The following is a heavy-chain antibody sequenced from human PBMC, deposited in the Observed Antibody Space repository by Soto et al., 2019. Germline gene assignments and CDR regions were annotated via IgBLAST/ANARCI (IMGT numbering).Heavy chain of an antibody. CDR2: TYYRSNWRH. Sequence: SQTPSLTCAISGDSVSSNTAAWNWIRSSPSRGLEWLGRTYYRSNWRHGYAVSVKSRITVHPDTSKNHLPLPLHSVTADDTAVYYCARGVAGSGFDLWGQGTLVSVSS. V-gene: IGHV6-1*01. J-gene: IGHJ4*02. CDR3: ARGVAGSGFDL. D-gene: IGHD6-19*01. CDR1: GDSVSSNTAA.